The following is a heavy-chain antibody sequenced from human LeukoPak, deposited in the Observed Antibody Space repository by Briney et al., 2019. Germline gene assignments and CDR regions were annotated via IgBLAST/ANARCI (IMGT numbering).Heavy chain of an antibody. Sequence: GGSLRLSCAASGFTFSSYGMNWVRQAPGKGLEWVSFVSIGGSFIYYADSVKGRFTISRDDAKNSLYLQMNSLTAEDTAEYYCARNKINTETTGWYFDLWGRGTLVSVSS. D-gene: IGHD4-17*01. CDR1: GFTFSSYG. J-gene: IGHJ2*01. CDR3: ARNKINTETTGWYFDL. CDR2: VSIGGSFI. V-gene: IGHV3-21*01.